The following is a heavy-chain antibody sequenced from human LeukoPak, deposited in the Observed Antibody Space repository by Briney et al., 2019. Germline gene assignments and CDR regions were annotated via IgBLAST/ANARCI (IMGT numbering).Heavy chain of an antibody. V-gene: IGHV4-34*01. J-gene: IGHJ4*02. CDR3: ARASHDYGDYSHFDY. Sequence: PSETLSLTCAVYGGSFSGYYWSWIRQPPGEGLEWIGEINHSGSTNYNPSLKTRVTISVDKSKNQFSLKPSSVTAADTAVYYCARASHDYGDYSHFDYWGQGTLVTVSS. D-gene: IGHD4-17*01. CDR1: GGSFSGYY. CDR2: INHSGST.